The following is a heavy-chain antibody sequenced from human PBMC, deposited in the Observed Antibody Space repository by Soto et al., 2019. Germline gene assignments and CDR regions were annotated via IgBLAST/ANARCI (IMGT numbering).Heavy chain of an antibody. D-gene: IGHD3-10*01. CDR3: ARGYYGSGRYYFDY. CDR1: GFTFSSYS. V-gene: IGHV3-21*01. J-gene: IGHJ4*02. Sequence: GGSLRLSCAASGFTFSSYSMNWVRQAPGKGLEWVSSISSSSSYIYYAESVKGRFTISRDNAKNSLYLQMNSLRAEDTAVYYCARGYYGSGRYYFDYWGQGTLVTVSS. CDR2: ISSSSSYI.